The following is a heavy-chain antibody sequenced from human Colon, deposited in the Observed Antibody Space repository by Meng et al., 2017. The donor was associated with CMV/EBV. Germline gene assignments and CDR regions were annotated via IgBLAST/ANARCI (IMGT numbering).Heavy chain of an antibody. V-gene: IGHV3-72*01. CDR1: GFTFSDHY. D-gene: IGHD4-11*01. CDR3: ACRYDTVSTVYYYGMDV. J-gene: IGHJ6*04. CDR2: SRNKVNSYTT. Sequence: GESLKISCAASGFTFSDHYMDWVRQAPGKGLEWVGRSRNKVNSYTTEYAASVKGRFTISRDDSRDSLFLQLKSLKTEDTAVYYCACRYDTVSTVYYYGMDVWGKGTTGTVSS.